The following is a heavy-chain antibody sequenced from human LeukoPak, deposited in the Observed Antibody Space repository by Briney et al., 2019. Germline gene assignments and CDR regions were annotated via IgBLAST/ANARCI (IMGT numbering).Heavy chain of an antibody. D-gene: IGHD3-22*01. CDR3: ARDSTNYYDSSGYYGPYYYYGMDV. CDR2: ISAYNGNT. Sequence: GASVKVSCKASGYTFTSYGISWVRQAPGQGLEWTGWISAYNGNTNYAQKLQGRVTMTTDTSTSTAYMELRSLRSDDTAVYYCARDSTNYYDSSGYYGPYYYYGMDVWGQGTTVTVSS. CDR1: GYTFTSYG. V-gene: IGHV1-18*01. J-gene: IGHJ6*02.